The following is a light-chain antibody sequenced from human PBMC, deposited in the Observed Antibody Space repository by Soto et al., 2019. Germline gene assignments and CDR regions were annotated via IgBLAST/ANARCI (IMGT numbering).Light chain of an antibody. CDR1: QSLLHRNGYNF. J-gene: IGKJ3*01. CDR2: LGS. V-gene: IGKV2-28*01. CDR3: MQALQSPIT. Sequence: DIVMTQSPLSLPVTPGEPASISCRSSQSLLHRNGYNFLDWYLQKPGQSPQLLIYLGSNRASGVPDRFSGSGSGTDFTLKISRVEAEDVGVYYCMQALQSPITFGPGTKVDIK.